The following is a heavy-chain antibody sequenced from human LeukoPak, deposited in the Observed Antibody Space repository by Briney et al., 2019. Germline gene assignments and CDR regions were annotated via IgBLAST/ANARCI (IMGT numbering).Heavy chain of an antibody. V-gene: IGHV4-59*13. CDR1: GDSIHSYF. D-gene: IGHD3-16*01. CDR3: AALPYTTAWREY. Sequence: SETLSLTCTLSGDSIHSYFWTWIRQPRGKRPEWIGYMYTSGPANYNPSLKRRVTISGDTSTNVFSLNVMSVTAADTAIYYCAALPYTTAWREYWGQGTLVTVSS. CDR2: MYTSGPA. J-gene: IGHJ4*02.